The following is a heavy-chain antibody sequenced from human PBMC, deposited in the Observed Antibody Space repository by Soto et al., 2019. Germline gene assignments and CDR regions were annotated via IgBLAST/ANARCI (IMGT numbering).Heavy chain of an antibody. J-gene: IGHJ6*02. D-gene: IGHD6-13*01. CDR3: ARDGPHIPAVGDV. CDR2: INAGNGDK. CDR1: GYTFTSYA. V-gene: IGHV1-3*01. Sequence: ASVKVSCKASGYTFTSYAMHWVRQAPGQRLEWMGWINAGNGDKKYSQKVQGRVTITTDTSTRTAYMEMRTLRSDDTAAYYCARDGPHIPAVGDVWGQGTTVTVSS.